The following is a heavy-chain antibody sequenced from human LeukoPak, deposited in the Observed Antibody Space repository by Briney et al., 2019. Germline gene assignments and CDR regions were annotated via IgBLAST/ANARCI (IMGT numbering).Heavy chain of an antibody. D-gene: IGHD5-24*01. CDR1: GGTFSSYA. CDR2: IIPIFGTA. V-gene: IGHV1-69*05. J-gene: IGHJ4*02. Sequence: ASVKVSCKASGGTFSSYAISWVRQAPGQGLEWMGGIIPIFGTATYAQKFQGRVTITTDESTSTAYMELSSLRSEDTAVYCCARASVEMATIGFDYWGQGTLVTVSS. CDR3: ARASVEMATIGFDY.